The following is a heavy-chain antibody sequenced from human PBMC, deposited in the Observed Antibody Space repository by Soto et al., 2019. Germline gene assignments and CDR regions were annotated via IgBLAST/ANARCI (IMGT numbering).Heavy chain of an antibody. Sequence: GGSLRLSCAASGFTFSNSGMHWVRQAPGKGLEWVAVIWYDGSKEYYADSVRGRFTISRDNSKDMMYLQMNNLRVEDTAVYYCAKEIVFYAMDVWGQGTTVTVSS. V-gene: IGHV3-30*02. J-gene: IGHJ6*02. CDR3: AKEIVFYAMDV. CDR1: GFTFSNSG. D-gene: IGHD3-16*02. CDR2: IWYDGSKE.